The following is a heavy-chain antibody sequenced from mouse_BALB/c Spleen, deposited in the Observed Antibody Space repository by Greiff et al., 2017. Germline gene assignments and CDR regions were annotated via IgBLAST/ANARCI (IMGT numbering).Heavy chain of an antibody. Sequence: VQLQQSGGGLVQPGGSLRLSCATSGFTFTDYYMSWVRQPPGKALEWLGFIRNKANGYTTEYSASVKGRFTISRDNSQSILYLQMNTLRAEDSATYYCARDRYFDVWGAGTTVTVSS. CDR2: IRNKANGYTT. V-gene: IGHV7-3*02. J-gene: IGHJ1*01. CDR1: GFTFTDYY. CDR3: ARDRYFDV.